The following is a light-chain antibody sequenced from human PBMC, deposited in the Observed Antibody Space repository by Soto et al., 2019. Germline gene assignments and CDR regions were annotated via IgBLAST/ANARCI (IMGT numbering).Light chain of an antibody. J-gene: IGLJ1*01. CDR1: SSDVGGYNY. V-gene: IGLV2-14*01. CDR2: DVS. CDR3: SSYTSSSTYV. Sequence: QSALTQPASVSGSPGQSITISCTGTSSDVGGYNYVYWYQQHPGKAPKLMIYDVSNRPSGVSNRFSGTKSGNTASLNISGLQAEDEADYYCSSYTSSSTYVFGTGTKLTVL.